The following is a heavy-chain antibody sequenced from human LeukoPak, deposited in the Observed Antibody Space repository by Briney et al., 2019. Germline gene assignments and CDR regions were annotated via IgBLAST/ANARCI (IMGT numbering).Heavy chain of an antibody. CDR1: GGSFSGYC. Sequence: KPSETLSLTCAVYGGSFSGYCWSWIRQPPGKGLEWIGEINHSGSTNYNPSLKSRVTISVDTSKNQFSLKLSSVTAADTAVYYCAIVAQGWFDPWGQGTLATVS. CDR3: AIVAQGWFDP. V-gene: IGHV4-34*01. CDR2: INHSGST. J-gene: IGHJ5*02.